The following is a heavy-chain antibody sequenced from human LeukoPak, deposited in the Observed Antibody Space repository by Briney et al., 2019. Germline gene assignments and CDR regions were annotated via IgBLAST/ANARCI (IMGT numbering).Heavy chain of an antibody. CDR1: GGTFTTFA. V-gene: IGHV1-2*02. Sequence: ASVKVSCKASGGTFTTFAISWVRQAPGQGLEWMGWINPNGGATDYAQNFQGRVTLTRDTSISTAYMELSRLRSDDTAVYYCASGYRFGNWGQGTLVTVSS. D-gene: IGHD5-18*01. J-gene: IGHJ4*02. CDR2: INPNGGAT. CDR3: ASGYRFGN.